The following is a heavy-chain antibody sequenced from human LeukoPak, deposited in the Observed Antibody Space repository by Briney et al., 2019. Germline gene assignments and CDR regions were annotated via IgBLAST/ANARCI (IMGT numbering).Heavy chain of an antibody. V-gene: IGHV1-24*01. Sequence: GASVKVSCKVSGYTLTELSMHWVRQAPGKGLEWMGGFDPEDGETIYAQKFQGRVTMTEDTSTDTAYMELSSLRSEDTAVYYCATYGFWSGYYERGTNWFDPWGQGTLVTVSS. J-gene: IGHJ5*02. D-gene: IGHD3-3*01. CDR1: GYTLTELS. CDR3: ATYGFWSGYYERGTNWFDP. CDR2: FDPEDGET.